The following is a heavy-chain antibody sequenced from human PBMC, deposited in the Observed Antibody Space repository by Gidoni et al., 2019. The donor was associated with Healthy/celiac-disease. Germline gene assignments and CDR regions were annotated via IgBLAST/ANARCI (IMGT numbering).Heavy chain of an antibody. CDR2: INSDGSST. J-gene: IGHJ4*02. Sequence: EVQLLESGGGLVQPGGYLRLAWAASGFTFSSYWMHWVRQATGKGLVWVSRINSDGSSTSYADSVKGRFTISRDYAKNTLYLQMNILRAEDTAVYYCARPLSGIAVAGIDYWGQGTLVTVSS. CDR1: GFTFSSYW. V-gene: IGHV3-74*01. D-gene: IGHD6-19*01. CDR3: ARPLSGIAVAGIDY.